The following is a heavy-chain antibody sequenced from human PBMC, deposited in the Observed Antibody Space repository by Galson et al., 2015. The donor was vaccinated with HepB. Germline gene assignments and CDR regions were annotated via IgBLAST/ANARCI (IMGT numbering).Heavy chain of an antibody. CDR1: GFTFSDYY. CDR3: ARVADADYGDHTHFDH. D-gene: IGHD4-17*01. V-gene: IGHV3-11*06. J-gene: IGHJ4*02. Sequence: SLRLSCAVSGFTFSDYYMSWIRQAPGKGLEWISYINANRLYTNYADSVKGRFTVSRDNVKTALYLQMDGLRVEDTAVYYCARVADADYGDHTHFDHWGQGALVTVST. CDR2: INANRLYT.